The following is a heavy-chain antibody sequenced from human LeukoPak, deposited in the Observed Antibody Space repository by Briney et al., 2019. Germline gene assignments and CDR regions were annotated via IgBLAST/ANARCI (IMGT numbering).Heavy chain of an antibody. CDR2: INSNSGGT. Sequence: ASVKVSCKASGYTFTGYYMHWVRQAPGQGLEWMGWINSNSGGTNYAQKFQGRVTMTRDTSISTAYVELSRLRSDDTAVYYCARGTGEGYTYGRYYFDYWGQGTLVTVSS. V-gene: IGHV1-2*02. CDR1: GYTFTGYY. D-gene: IGHD5-18*01. CDR3: ARGTGEGYTYGRYYFDY. J-gene: IGHJ4*02.